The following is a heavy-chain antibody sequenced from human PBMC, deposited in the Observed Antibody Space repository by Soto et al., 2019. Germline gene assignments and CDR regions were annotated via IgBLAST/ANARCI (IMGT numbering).Heavy chain of an antibody. D-gene: IGHD5-12*01. V-gene: IGHV1-24*01. CDR1: GLRLTELS. CDR3: AAGGTRWLHSPFDY. CDR2: FDPEDGET. J-gene: IGHJ4*02. Sequence: QVQVVQSGAEVKKPGASVKVSCKVSGLRLTELSMHWVRQAPGKGLEWMGGFDPEDGETIYAQKFQGRVTMTEDTSTDTAYMELSSLRSEDTAVYYCAAGGTRWLHSPFDYWGQGTLVTVSS.